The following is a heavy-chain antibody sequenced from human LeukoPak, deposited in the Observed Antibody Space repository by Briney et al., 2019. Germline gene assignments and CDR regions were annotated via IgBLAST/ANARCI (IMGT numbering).Heavy chain of an antibody. CDR3: ARGQRMDV. D-gene: IGHD5-24*01. CDR1: GGSISSGSYY. J-gene: IGHJ6*02. Sequence: SETLSLTCTVSGGSISSGSYYWSWIRQPAGKGLEWIGRIYTSGSTNYNPSLKSRVTISVDTSKNQFSLKLSSVTAADTAVYYCARGQRMDVWGQGTTVTVSS. V-gene: IGHV4-61*02. CDR2: IYTSGST.